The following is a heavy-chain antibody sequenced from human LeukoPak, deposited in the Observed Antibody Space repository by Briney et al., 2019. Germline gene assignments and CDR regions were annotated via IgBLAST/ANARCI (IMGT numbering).Heavy chain of an antibody. V-gene: IGHV1-69*06. D-gene: IGHD3-10*01. CDR3: AREKEGLLTFDY. Sequence: SVKVFCKASGGTFSSYAISWVRQAPGQGLEWMGGIIPIFGTANYAQKFQGRVTITADKSTSTAYMELSSLRSEDTAVYYCAREKEGLLTFDYWGQGTLVTVSS. CDR1: GGTFSSYA. CDR2: IIPIFGTA. J-gene: IGHJ4*02.